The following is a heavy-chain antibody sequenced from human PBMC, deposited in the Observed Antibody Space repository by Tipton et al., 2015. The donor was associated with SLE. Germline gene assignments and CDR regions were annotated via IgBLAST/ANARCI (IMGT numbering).Heavy chain of an antibody. V-gene: IGHV4-34*01. CDR2: INHSGST. Sequence: GLVKPSETLSLTCAVYGGSFSGYYWSWIRQPPGKGLEWIGEINHSGSTNYNPSLKSRVTISVDTSKNQFSLKLSSVTAADTAVYYCAVVSFWHRVHFAYWGQGTLVTVSS. J-gene: IGHJ4*02. CDR3: AVVSFWHRVHFAY. D-gene: IGHD2-15*01. CDR1: GGSFSGYY.